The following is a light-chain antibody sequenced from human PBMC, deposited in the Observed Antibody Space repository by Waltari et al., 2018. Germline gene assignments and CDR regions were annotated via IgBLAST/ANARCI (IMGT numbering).Light chain of an antibody. V-gene: IGKV3-20*01. Sequence: ENVLTQSPGTLSLSPGEGATLSCRASQSVSSRHLAWYQQKPGQAPSLLIYDASSRATGIPDRFSGSASGTDFTLTISRLEPEDSVVYYCQQYGSSPLYTFGQGTKLEIK. CDR3: QQYGSSPLYT. CDR1: QSVSSRH. J-gene: IGKJ2*01. CDR2: DAS.